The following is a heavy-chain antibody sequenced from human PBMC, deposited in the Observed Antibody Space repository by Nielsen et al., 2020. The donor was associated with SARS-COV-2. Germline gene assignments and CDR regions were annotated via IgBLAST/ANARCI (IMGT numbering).Heavy chain of an antibody. CDR3: ARDDSSGWH. D-gene: IGHD6-19*01. Sequence: SETLSLTCTVSGGSIFTSYWSWIRQPPGKGLEWIGEINHSGSTNYNPSLKSRVTISVDTSKNQFSLKLSSVTAADTAVYYCARDDSSGWHWGQGTLVTVSS. CDR1: GGSIFTSY. CDR2: INHSGST. V-gene: IGHV4-34*01. J-gene: IGHJ4*02.